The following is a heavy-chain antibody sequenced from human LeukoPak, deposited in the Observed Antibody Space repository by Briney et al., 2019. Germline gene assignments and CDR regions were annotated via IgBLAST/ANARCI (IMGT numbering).Heavy chain of an antibody. D-gene: IGHD3-3*01. J-gene: IGHJ4*02. CDR1: VFTLSSYM. Sequence: GGSLRLSCAASVFTLSSYMMSWVRQAPGGGQWWVSAISGSGSITYPADSVKGRFTISRDNSKNTLYLQMNSLRAEDTAVYYCAYAPFYGFWSCYHPDYWGQGTLVTVSS. CDR2: ISGSGSIT. V-gene: IGHV3-23*01. CDR3: AYAPFYGFWSCYHPDY.